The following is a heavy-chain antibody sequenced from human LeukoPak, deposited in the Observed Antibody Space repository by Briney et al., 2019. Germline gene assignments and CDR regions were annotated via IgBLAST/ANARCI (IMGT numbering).Heavy chain of an antibody. V-gene: IGHV3-23*01. Sequence: GGSLRLSCAASGFTFSTYWMSWVRQAPGKGLEWVSAISGSGGSTYYADSVKGRFTISRDNSKNTLYLQMNSLRAEDTALYYCAKVPAVAPTDFDCWGQGTLVTVSS. D-gene: IGHD6-19*01. CDR1: GFTFSTYW. CDR3: AKVPAVAPTDFDC. CDR2: ISGSGGST. J-gene: IGHJ4*02.